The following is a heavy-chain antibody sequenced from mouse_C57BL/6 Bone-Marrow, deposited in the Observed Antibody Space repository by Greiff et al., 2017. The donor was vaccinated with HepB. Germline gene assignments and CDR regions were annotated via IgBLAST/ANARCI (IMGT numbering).Heavy chain of an antibody. D-gene: IGHD2-4*01. CDR1: GFTFSDAW. J-gene: IGHJ3*01. CDR3: TRGGPIYYDYDAWFAY. CDR2: IRNKANNHAT. V-gene: IGHV6-6*01. Sequence: EVMLVESGGGLVQPGGSMKLSCAASGFTFSDAWMDWVRQSPEKGLEWVAEIRNKANNHATYYAESVKGRFTISRDDSKSSVYLQMNSLRAEDTGIYYCTRGGPIYYDYDAWFAYWGQGTLVTVSA.